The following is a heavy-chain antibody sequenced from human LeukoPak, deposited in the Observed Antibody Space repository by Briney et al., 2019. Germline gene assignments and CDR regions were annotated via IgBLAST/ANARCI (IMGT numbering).Heavy chain of an antibody. V-gene: IGHV4-28*01. CDR2: IHYSGSA. J-gene: IGHJ5*01. Sequence: PSETLSLTCGVSGYSISSNNWWGWIRQPPGKGLEWIGYIHYSGSAYYNPSLKSRVTMSVDTSKNQFSLKLNSVTAVDTAVYYCARHLRSATGSYYWSDSWGQGALVTVSS. CDR3: ARHLRSATGSYYWSDS. CDR1: GYSISSNNW. D-gene: IGHD1-26*01.